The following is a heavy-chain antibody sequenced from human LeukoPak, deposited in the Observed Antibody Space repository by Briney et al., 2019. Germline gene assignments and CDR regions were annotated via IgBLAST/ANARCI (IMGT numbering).Heavy chain of an antibody. J-gene: IGHJ5*02. Sequence: GGSLRLSCAASGFIFSSYWMSWVRQAPGQGLEWMGGIIPIFGTANYAQKFQGRVTITADESTSTAYMELSSLRSEDTAVYYCARDRISCSGGSCDLEINWFDPWGQGTLVTVSS. V-gene: IGHV1-69*01. CDR2: IIPIFGTA. D-gene: IGHD2-15*01. CDR1: GFIFSSYW. CDR3: ARDRISCSGGSCDLEINWFDP.